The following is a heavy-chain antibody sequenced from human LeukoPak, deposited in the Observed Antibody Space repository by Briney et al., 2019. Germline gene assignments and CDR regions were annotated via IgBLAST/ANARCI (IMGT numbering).Heavy chain of an antibody. J-gene: IGHJ6*03. V-gene: IGHV1-24*01. Sequence: GASVKVSCKVSGYTLTELSMHWVRHAPGKGLELMGGFDPEDGETIYAQKFQGRVTMTEDTSTDTAYMELSSLRSEDTAVYYCATSRRDIVVVPAAIATEAANYYYYYYMDVWGKGTTVTVSS. D-gene: IGHD2-2*01. CDR3: ATSRRDIVVVPAAIATEAANYYYYYYMDV. CDR1: GYTLTELS. CDR2: FDPEDGET.